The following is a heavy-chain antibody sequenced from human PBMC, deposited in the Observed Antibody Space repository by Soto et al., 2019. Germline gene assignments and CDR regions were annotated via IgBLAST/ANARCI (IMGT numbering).Heavy chain of an antibody. CDR2: IMPIFGRA. J-gene: IGHJ6*02. V-gene: IGHV1-69*13. D-gene: IGHD3-22*01. Sequence: GASVKVSCTASGGTFSNYAFSWVRQAPGQGLEWLGGIMPIFGRADYAQKFRGRVTITADESTSTTHMELSSLRSEDTAVYYYDSSGYAGYYGMDVWGQGTTVTVSS. CDR3: DSSGYAGYYGMDV. CDR1: GGTFSNYA.